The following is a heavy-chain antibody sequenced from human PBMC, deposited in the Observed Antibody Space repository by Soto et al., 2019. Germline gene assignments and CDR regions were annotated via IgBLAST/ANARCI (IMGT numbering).Heavy chain of an antibody. CDR2: ISGSGGST. CDR1: GFTFSSYA. CDR3: AKDPDYGERPEVGYFDY. J-gene: IGHJ4*02. V-gene: IGHV3-23*01. Sequence: QAGGSLRLSCAASGFTFSSYAMSWVRQAPGKGLEWVSAISGSGGSTYYADSVKGRFTISRDNSKNTLYLQMNSLRAEDTAVYYCAKDPDYGERPEVGYFDYWGQGTLVTVSS. D-gene: IGHD4-17*01.